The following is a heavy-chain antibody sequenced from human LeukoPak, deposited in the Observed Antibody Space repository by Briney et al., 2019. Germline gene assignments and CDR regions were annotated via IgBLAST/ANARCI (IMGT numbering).Heavy chain of an antibody. CDR2: IKQDGSET. CDR1: GFTFSSYW. Sequence: GGSLRLSWVASGFTFSSYWMSWVRQAPAKGLEWVATIKQDGSETYYVDSARGRFTISRDNAQNSLFLQVNSLRVEDTGVYYCARDPLDYWGQGTLVTV. V-gene: IGHV3-7*01. CDR3: ARDPLDY. J-gene: IGHJ4*02.